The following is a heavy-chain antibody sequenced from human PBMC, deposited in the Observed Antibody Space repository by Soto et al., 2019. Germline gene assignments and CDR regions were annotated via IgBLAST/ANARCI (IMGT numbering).Heavy chain of an antibody. CDR3: AKDRGYCSSTSCYWYYYYYYGMDV. V-gene: IGHV3-30*18. CDR2: ISYDGSNK. D-gene: IGHD2-2*03. Sequence: GGSLRLSCAASGFTFSSYGMHWVRQAPGKGLEWVAVISYDGSNKYYADSVKGRFTISRDNSKNTLYLQMNSLRAEDTAVYYCAKDRGYCSSTSCYWYYYYYYGMDVWGQGTTVTVSS. CDR1: GFTFSSYG. J-gene: IGHJ6*02.